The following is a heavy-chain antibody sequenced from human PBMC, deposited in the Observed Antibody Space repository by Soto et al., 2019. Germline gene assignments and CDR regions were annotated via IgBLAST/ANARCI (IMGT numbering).Heavy chain of an antibody. CDR3: AKTWPYYDSSGPQGAFDI. CDR2: ISGSGGST. V-gene: IGHV3-23*01. J-gene: IGHJ3*02. D-gene: IGHD3-22*01. Sequence: GSMGLSCAASGVSFCSSAMTWSLQAPGKGLEWVSAISGSGGSTYYADSVKGRFTISRDNSKSTLYLQMNSLRAEDTAVYYCAKTWPYYDSSGPQGAFDIWGQGTMVTVSS. CDR1: GVSFCSSA.